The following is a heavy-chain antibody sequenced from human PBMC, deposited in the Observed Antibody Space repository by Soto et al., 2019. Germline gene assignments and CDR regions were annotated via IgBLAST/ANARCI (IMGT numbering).Heavy chain of an antibody. Sequence: QVQVVQSGAEVNKPGASVKVSCKASGYTFRAYSMNWGRQAPGQRLEWMGWINGVNGKTEYSQTFQRRVTITRDTSASIAYMELSSLRPADTAVYDCARGSNAGLDYWGQGTLVTVSS. CDR1: GYTFRAYS. CDR2: INGVNGKT. CDR3: ARGSNAGLDY. J-gene: IGHJ4*02. V-gene: IGHV1-3*01. D-gene: IGHD4-4*01.